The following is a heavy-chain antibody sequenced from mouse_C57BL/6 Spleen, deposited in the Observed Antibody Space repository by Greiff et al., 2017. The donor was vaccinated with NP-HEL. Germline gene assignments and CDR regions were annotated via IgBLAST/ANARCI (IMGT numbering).Heavy chain of an antibody. CDR1: GFTFSDYG. V-gene: IGHV5-17*01. Sequence: EVQGVESGGGLVKPGGSLKLSCAASGFTFSDYGMHWVRQAPEEGLEWVAYISSGSSTNYYADTVQSRFTISRDNAKNTLFLQMTSLRSDETALYYCARQCHNVCFAYWGQGTLVTVSA. J-gene: IGHJ3*01. CDR3: ARQCHNVCFAY. CDR2: ISSGSSTN. D-gene: IGHD6-1*01.